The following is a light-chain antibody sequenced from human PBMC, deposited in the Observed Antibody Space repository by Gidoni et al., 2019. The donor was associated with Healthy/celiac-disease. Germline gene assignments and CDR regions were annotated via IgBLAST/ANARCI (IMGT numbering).Light chain of an antibody. V-gene: IGKV3-20*01. J-gene: IGKJ1*01. CDR3: QQYGSSPRT. CDR1: QSVSSSY. Sequence: ELVLTQSPGTLSLSPGERATLSCRASQSVSSSYLAWYQQKPGQAPRLLIYGASSRATGIPDRFSGSGSGTDFTLTISRLELEDFAVYYCQQYGSSPRTFGQGTKVEIK. CDR2: GAS.